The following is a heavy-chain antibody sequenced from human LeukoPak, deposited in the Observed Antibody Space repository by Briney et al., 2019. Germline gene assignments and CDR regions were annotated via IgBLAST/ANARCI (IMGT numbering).Heavy chain of an antibody. J-gene: IGHJ4*02. CDR1: GGSISSSDYY. V-gene: IGHV4-39*01. D-gene: IGHD6-13*01. Sequence: PSETLSLTCTVSGGSISSSDYYGAWIRQPPGKGLEWIGSIYYNGNTYYNPSLKSRVTISVDMSNNQFSLKLSSVTAADTAVYYCARSAFLVTAPGLYYFDYWGQGTLVAVSS. CDR3: ARSAFLVTAPGLYYFDY. CDR2: IYYNGNT.